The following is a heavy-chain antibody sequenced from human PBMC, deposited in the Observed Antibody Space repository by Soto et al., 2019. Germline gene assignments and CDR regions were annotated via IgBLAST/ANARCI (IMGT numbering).Heavy chain of an antibody. CDR1: GGTFSSYT. J-gene: IGHJ6*02. CDR2: IIPILGIA. Sequence: QVQLVQSGAEVKKPGSSVKVSCKASGGTFSSYTISWVRQAPGQGLEWMGRIIPILGIANYAQKFQGSVMIPADKSTSTAYMEPSSLRSEDTAVYYCAGDGDDIVATPPHFYYYCGMDVWGQGTTVTVSS. D-gene: IGHD5-12*01. V-gene: IGHV1-69*02. CDR3: AGDGDDIVATPPHFYYYCGMDV.